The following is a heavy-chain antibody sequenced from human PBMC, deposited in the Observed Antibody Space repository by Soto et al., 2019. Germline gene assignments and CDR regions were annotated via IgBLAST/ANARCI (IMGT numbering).Heavy chain of an antibody. D-gene: IGHD6-13*01. CDR1: GFTFSSYG. CDR2: IWYDGSNK. CDR3: ARAEQQLVNWFDP. J-gene: IGHJ5*02. V-gene: IGHV3-33*01. Sequence: QVQLVESGGGVVQPGRSLRLSCAASGFTFSSYGMHWVRQAPGKGLEWVAVIWYDGSNKYYADSVKGRFTISRDNSKNTPYLQMNSLRAEDTAVYYCARAEQQLVNWFDPWGQGTLVTVSS.